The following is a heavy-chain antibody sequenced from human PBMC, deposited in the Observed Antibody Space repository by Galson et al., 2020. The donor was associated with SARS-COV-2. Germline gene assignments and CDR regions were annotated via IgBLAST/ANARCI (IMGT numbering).Heavy chain of an antibody. Sequence: GESLKISCAASGFTFSSYWMSWVRQAPGKGLEWVANIKQDGSEKYYVDSVKGRFTISRDNAKNSLYLQMNSLRAEDTAVYYCARDGQPAHNFDAFDIWGQGTMVTVSS. V-gene: IGHV3-7*03. CDR3: ARDGQPAHNFDAFDI. CDR2: IKQDGSEK. J-gene: IGHJ3*02. CDR1: GFTFSSYW.